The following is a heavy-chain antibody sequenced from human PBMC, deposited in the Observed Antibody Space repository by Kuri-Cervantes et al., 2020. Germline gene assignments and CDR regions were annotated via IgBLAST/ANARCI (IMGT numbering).Heavy chain of an antibody. CDR3: AKDISDFWSGPSPYAFDI. D-gene: IGHD3-3*01. CDR2: ISWNSGSI. CDR1: GFTFSSYG. V-gene: IGHV3-9*01. J-gene: IGHJ3*02. Sequence: SLKISCAASGFTFSSYGMHWVRQAPGKGLEWVSGISWNSGSIGYADSVKGRFTISRDNAKNSLYLQMNSLRAEDTALYYCAKDISDFWSGPSPYAFDIWGQGTMVTVSS.